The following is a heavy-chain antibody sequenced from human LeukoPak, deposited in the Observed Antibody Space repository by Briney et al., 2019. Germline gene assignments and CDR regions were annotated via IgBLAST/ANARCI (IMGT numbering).Heavy chain of an antibody. CDR1: GFIFSSFSRYW. CDR2: IKQDGSEK. CDR3: ARDTSKHRVDY. V-gene: IGHV3-7*01. Sequence: PGGSLRLSCAAPGFIFSSFSRYWMSLVRQAPGKGLEWVANIKQDGSEKYYVDSVKGRFTISRDNAKNSLYLQMNSLRAEDTAVYYCARDTSKHRVDYWGQGTLVTVSS. J-gene: IGHJ4*02.